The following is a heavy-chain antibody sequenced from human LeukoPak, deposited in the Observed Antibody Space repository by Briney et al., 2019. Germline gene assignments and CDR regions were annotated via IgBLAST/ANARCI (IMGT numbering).Heavy chain of an antibody. CDR2: IYHSGST. J-gene: IGHJ6*03. D-gene: IGHD2-2*02. Sequence: PSETLSLTCAVYGGSFSGYYWSRIRQPPGKGLEWIGYIYHSGSTYYNPSLKSRVTISVDRSRNQFSLQLSSVTAADTAVYYCARRQLLYGDYYYSMDVWGKGTTVTVSS. V-gene: IGHV4-34*01. CDR3: ARRQLLYGDYYYSMDV. CDR1: GGSFSGYY.